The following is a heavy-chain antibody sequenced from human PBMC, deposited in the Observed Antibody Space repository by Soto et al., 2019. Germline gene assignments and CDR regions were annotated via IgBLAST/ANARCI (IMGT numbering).Heavy chain of an antibody. CDR1: GFIFSSHG. J-gene: IGHJ4*02. V-gene: IGHV3-33*01. Sequence: LRLSFVASGFIFSSHGMHWVRQAPGKGLEWVAVIWYDGSNQFYADSVKGRFTISRDNAKNTVYLHMNSLRAEDTAVYYCARDSYGEDWGQGTLVTVSS. CDR2: IWYDGSNQ. CDR3: ARDSYGED. D-gene: IGHD3-10*01.